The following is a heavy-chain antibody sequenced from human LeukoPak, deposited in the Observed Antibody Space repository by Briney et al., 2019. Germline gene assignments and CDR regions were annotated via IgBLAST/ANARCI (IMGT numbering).Heavy chain of an antibody. V-gene: IGHV3-48*04. CDR2: ISSSSSAI. J-gene: IGHJ6*02. CDR1: GFTVSSNY. D-gene: IGHD4-17*01. Sequence: GGSLRLSCAASGFTVSSNYMNWVRQAPGKGLEWVSYISSSSSAIYYADSVKGRFTISRDNAKNSLYLQMNSLRAEDTAVYYCARDLTVTTHYYYGMDVWGQGTTVTVSS. CDR3: ARDLTVTTHYYYGMDV.